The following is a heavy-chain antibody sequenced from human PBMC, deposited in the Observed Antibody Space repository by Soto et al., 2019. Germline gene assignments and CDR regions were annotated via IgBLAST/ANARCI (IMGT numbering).Heavy chain of an antibody. CDR1: GDSVSSSSVT. V-gene: IGHV6-1*01. D-gene: IGHD1-26*01. CDR2: THYRSKWYN. CDR3: VRLTGNSWLDF. J-gene: IGHJ5*01. Sequence: PSQTLSLTCAISGDSVSSSSVTWNWIRQSPSRGLEWLGRTHYRSKWYNDYAESVKSRITINPDTSKNQFSLHLNSVTPEDAAVYYCVRLTGNSWLDFWGQGTLVTASS.